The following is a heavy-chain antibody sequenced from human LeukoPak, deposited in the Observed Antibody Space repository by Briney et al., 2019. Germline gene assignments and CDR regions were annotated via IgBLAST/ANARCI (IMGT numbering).Heavy chain of an antibody. Sequence: GGTLRLSCAASGLTFSSYGMSWVRQAPGRGLEWVSAISTTGGTTYYADSVRGRFTISRDNSRNTLYLQMNSLRAEDTAIYYCVRGPHYGAYTDYFDYWGQGTLVTVSS. V-gene: IGHV3-23*01. CDR3: VRGPHYGAYTDYFDY. CDR2: ISTTGGTT. CDR1: GLTFSSYG. J-gene: IGHJ4*02. D-gene: IGHD4-17*01.